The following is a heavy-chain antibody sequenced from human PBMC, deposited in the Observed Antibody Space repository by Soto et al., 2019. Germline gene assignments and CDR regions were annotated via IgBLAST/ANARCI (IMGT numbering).Heavy chain of an antibody. J-gene: IGHJ4*02. Sequence: ASVKVSCKASGYTFTSYAMHWVRQAPGQRLERMGWINAGNGNTKYSQKFQGRVTITRDTSASTAYMELSSLRSEDTAVYYCARDGVVAGILNFDYWGQGTLVTVSS. V-gene: IGHV1-3*01. D-gene: IGHD6-19*01. CDR1: GYTFTSYA. CDR2: INAGNGNT. CDR3: ARDGVVAGILNFDY.